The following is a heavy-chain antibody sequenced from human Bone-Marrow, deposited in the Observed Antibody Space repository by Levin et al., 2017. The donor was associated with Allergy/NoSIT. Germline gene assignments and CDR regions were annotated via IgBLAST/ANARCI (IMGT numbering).Heavy chain of an antibody. Sequence: PSETLSLTCTVSGGSISSYYWSWIRQPAGKGLEWIGRIYTSGSTNYNPSLKSRVTMSVDTSKNQFSLKLSSVTAADTAVYYCAREGGEGQQLVRGWFDPWGQGTLVTVSS. D-gene: IGHD6-13*01. CDR1: GGSISSYY. J-gene: IGHJ5*02. CDR2: IYTSGST. CDR3: AREGGEGQQLVRGWFDP. V-gene: IGHV4-4*07.